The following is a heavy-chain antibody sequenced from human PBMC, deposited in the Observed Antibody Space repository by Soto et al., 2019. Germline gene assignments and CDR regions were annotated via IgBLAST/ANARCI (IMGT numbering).Heavy chain of an antibody. CDR3: AREGYQPGSGNYSLPRYYGMDV. D-gene: IGHD3-10*01. CDR2: ISDYNGKT. CDR1: GYRFTDYG. Sequence: QVQLVQSGSEVKKPGASVKVSCKTSGYRFTDYGISWVRQAPGQGLEWMGWISDYNGKTNYAQKLRGRICMTTDTSRRTPYMERRSLRTDDTAVNFCAREGYQPGSGNYSLPRYYGMDVWGLGATGSV. J-gene: IGHJ6*02. V-gene: IGHV1-18*01.